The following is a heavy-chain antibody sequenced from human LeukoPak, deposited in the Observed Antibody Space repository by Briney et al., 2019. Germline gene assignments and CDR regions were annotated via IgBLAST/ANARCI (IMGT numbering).Heavy chain of an antibody. J-gene: IGHJ4*02. V-gene: IGHV4-34*01. CDR3: ARGPGGDY. CDR2: INHGGST. CDR1: GGSFSGYY. Sequence: PSETLSLTCAVYGGSFSGYYWSWIRQPPGKGLEWIGEINHGGSTNYNPSLKSRVTISVDTSKNQFSLKLSSVTAADTAVYYCARGPGGDYWGQGTLVTVTS. D-gene: IGHD4-23*01.